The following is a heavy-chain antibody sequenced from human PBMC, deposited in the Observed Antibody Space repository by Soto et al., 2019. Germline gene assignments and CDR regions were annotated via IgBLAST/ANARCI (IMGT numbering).Heavy chain of an antibody. Sequence: GGSLTLSCASSGGTVSRNYMSWVRQAPGKGLEWVSVIYSGGSTYYADSVKGRFTISRDNSKNTLYLQMNSLRAEDTAVYYCASEKQQLVQYYYYGMDVWGQGTTVTVSS. V-gene: IGHV3-53*01. CDR1: GGTVSRNY. J-gene: IGHJ6*02. CDR3: ASEKQQLVQYYYYGMDV. D-gene: IGHD6-13*01. CDR2: IYSGGST.